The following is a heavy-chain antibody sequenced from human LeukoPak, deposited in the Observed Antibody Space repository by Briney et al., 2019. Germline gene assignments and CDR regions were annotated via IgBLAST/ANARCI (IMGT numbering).Heavy chain of an antibody. D-gene: IGHD5-12*01. Sequence: SETLSLTCAVYGGSLSGYYWSWIRQPPGKGLEWIGEINHSGSTNYNPSLKSRVTISVDTSKNQFSLKLSSVTAADTAVYYCARGLRFDDYRGQGTLVTVSS. J-gene: IGHJ4*02. V-gene: IGHV4-34*01. CDR1: GGSLSGYY. CDR2: INHSGST. CDR3: ARGLRFDDY.